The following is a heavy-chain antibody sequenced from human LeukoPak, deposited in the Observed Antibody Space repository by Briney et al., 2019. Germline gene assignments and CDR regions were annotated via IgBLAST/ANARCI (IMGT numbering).Heavy chain of an antibody. V-gene: IGHV1-18*01. CDR3: TRGRADIAVGGT. CDR1: GYAFISYG. D-gene: IGHD6-19*01. J-gene: IGHJ4*02. CDR2: ISSYNGQT. Sequence: ASVKLFCKASGYAFISYGISWVRQAPGQGLEWMGWISSYNGQTNHARKFEGRVTMTTDATTTTAYMELRNLKSDDTAVYFCTRGRADIAVGGTWGQGTLVIVSA.